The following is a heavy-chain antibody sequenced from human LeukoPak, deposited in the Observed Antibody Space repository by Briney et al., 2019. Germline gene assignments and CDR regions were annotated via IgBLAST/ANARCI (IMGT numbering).Heavy chain of an antibody. CDR1: GFTFSDYY. V-gene: IGHV3-11*01. CDR2: ISSSGSTI. Sequence: GGSLRLSCAASGFTFSDYYMCWIRQAPGKGLEWVSYISSSGSTIYYADSVKGRFTISRDNAKNSLYLQMNSLRAEDTAVYYCARDLVVVTAKGFDPWGQGTLVTVSS. D-gene: IGHD3-22*01. J-gene: IGHJ5*02. CDR3: ARDLVVVTAKGFDP.